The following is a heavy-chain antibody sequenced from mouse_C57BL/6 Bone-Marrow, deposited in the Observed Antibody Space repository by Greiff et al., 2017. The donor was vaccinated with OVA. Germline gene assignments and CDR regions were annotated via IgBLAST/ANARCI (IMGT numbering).Heavy chain of an antibody. CDR1: GFTFSSYA. D-gene: IGHD1-1*01. J-gene: IGHJ3*01. CDR3: ARSTGLLRSAWFAY. Sequence: EVKLVESGGGLVKPGGSLKLSCAASGFTFSSYAMSWVRQTPEKRLEWVATISDGGSYTYYPDNVKGRFTISRDNAKNNLYLQMSHLKSEDTAMYYCARSTGLLRSAWFAYWGQWTLVTVSA. CDR2: ISDGGSYT. V-gene: IGHV5-4*03.